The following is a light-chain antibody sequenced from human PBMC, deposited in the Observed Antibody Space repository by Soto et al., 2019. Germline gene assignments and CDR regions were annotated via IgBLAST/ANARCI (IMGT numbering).Light chain of an antibody. CDR3: QQANSLPLT. CDR2: DAS. J-gene: IGKJ4*01. CDR1: QGIRSW. Sequence: DIQMTQSTSSVSASVGDRVIITCRASQGIRSWLAWYQQKPGKAPKLLISDASTLQGGVPSRFSGSGSGRDFTLTISSLHPEDFATYFCQQANSLPLTFGGGTKVEIK. V-gene: IGKV1-12*01.